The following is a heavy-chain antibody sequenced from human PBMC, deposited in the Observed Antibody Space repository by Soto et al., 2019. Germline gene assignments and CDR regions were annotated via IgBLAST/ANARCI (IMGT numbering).Heavy chain of an antibody. CDR2: SNHSGST. CDR1: GGSFSGYY. D-gene: IGHD3-3*01. J-gene: IGHJ4*02. CDR3: ARGDVYYDFWSGYYRKYYFDY. V-gene: IGHV4-34*01. Sequence: QVQLQQWGAGLLKPSETLSLTCAVYGGSFSGYYWSWIRQPPGKGLEWIWESNHSGSTNYNPSLKSRVTISVAKSNKQFSLKLRSVTAADTAVYYCARGDVYYDFWSGYYRKYYFDYWGQGTLVTVSS.